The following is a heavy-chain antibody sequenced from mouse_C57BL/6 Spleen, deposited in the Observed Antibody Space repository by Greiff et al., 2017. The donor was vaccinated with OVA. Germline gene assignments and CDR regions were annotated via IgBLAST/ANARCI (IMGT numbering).Heavy chain of an antibody. D-gene: IGHD2-4*01. CDR1: GYAFSSSW. CDR3: ASPHDYEGEAWFAY. CDR2: IYPGDGDT. J-gene: IGHJ3*01. V-gene: IGHV1-82*01. Sequence: QVQLKQSGPELVKPGASVKISCKASGYAFSSSWMNWVKQRPGKGLEWIGRIYPGDGDTNYNGKFKGKATLTADKSSSTAYMQLSSLTSEDSAVYFCASPHDYEGEAWFAYWGQGTLVTVSA.